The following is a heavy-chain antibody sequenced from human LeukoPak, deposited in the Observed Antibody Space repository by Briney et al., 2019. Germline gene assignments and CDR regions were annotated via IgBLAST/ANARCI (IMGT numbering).Heavy chain of an antibody. CDR2: IRGSGSGGTT. J-gene: IGHJ4*02. D-gene: IGHD6-19*01. V-gene: IGHV3-23*01. CDR1: GLIFNTYA. CDR3: ATASPHMSTSGPGVY. Sequence: GGSLRLSCAASGLIFNTYAMNWARQAPGKGLEWVSAIRGSGSGGTTYYADSVEGRFTIPRDNAKRTVYLQMNSLRADDTAVYYCATASPHMSTSGPGVYWGQGTLVTVSS.